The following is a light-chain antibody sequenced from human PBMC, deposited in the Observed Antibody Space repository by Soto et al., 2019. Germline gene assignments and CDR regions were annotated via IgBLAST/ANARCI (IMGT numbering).Light chain of an antibody. J-gene: IGKJ1*01. V-gene: IGKV3-20*01. Sequence: EIVLTQSPGTLSLSPGERATLSCRASQSVSNNYLAWYQQKPGQAPRLLIYGASNRATGIPDRFSASGSGTDFTLTISRLQPEDFAVYYCQQYSIWPRAFGQGTKVDIK. CDR2: GAS. CDR3: QQYSIWPRA. CDR1: QSVSNNY.